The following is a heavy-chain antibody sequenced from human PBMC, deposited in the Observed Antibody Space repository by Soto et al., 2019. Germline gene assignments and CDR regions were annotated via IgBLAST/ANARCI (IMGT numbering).Heavy chain of an antibody. CDR3: ARVSSSWSRADYDYYMDV. J-gene: IGHJ6*03. CDR2: INSDGSST. V-gene: IGHV3-74*01. D-gene: IGHD6-13*01. Sequence: EVQLVESGGGLVQPGGSLRLSCAASGFTFSSYWMHWVRQAPGKGLVWVSRINSDGSSTSYADSVKSRVTISRDNAMNALNLRMSSLGPVESSVDSCARVSSSWSRADYDYYMDVWGKGTTVTVSS. CDR1: GFTFSSYW.